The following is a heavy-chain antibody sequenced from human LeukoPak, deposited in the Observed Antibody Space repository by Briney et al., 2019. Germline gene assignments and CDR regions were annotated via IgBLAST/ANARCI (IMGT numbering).Heavy chain of an antibody. Sequence: PGGSLRLSCAASGFTFNNYEMNWVRQAPGKGLEWVSHISSSGGSIKYADSVNGRFTISRDNAKNSLSLQMNSLRAEDTAVYYCATGFDSGYWGQGTLVTVSS. CDR3: ATGFDSGY. D-gene: IGHD3-9*01. V-gene: IGHV3-48*03. CDR2: ISSSGGSI. J-gene: IGHJ4*02. CDR1: GFTFNNYE.